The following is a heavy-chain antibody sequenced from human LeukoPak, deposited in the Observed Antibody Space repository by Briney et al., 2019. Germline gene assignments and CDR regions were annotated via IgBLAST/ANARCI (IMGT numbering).Heavy chain of an antibody. Sequence: SETLSLTCTVSGGSISSSSYYWGWIRQPPGKGLEWIGSIYYSGSTYYNPSLKSRVTISVDTSKNQFSLKLSSVTAADTAVYYCAITSEWLLKNNWFDPWGQGTLVTVSS. CDR3: AITSEWLLKNNWFDP. J-gene: IGHJ5*02. CDR2: IYYSGST. CDR1: GGSISSSSYY. D-gene: IGHD3-3*01. V-gene: IGHV4-39*01.